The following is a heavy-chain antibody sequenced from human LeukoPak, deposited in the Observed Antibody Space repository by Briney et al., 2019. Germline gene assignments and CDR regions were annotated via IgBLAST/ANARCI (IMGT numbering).Heavy chain of an antibody. D-gene: IGHD4-17*01. CDR3: ARTTVTFGSYYFDY. V-gene: IGHV4-59*01. J-gene: IGHJ4*02. CDR1: GGSISSYY. CDR2: IYYSGST. Sequence: SETLSLTCTVSGGSISSYYWSWIRQPPGKGLEGIGYIYYSGSTNYNPSLKSRVTISVDTSKNQFSLKLSSVTAADTAVYYCARTTVTFGSYYFDYWGQGTLVTVSS.